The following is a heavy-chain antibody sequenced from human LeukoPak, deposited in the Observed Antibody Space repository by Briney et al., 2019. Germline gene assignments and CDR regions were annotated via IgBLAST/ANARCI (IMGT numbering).Heavy chain of an antibody. CDR1: GFTFCSYA. CDR2: ISGSGGST. V-gene: IGHV3-23*01. CDR3: AKSGLVGAAYFDY. Sequence: PGGSLRLSCAASGFTFCSYAMSWGRQAPGKGLEWVSAISGSGGSTYYADSVKGRFTISRDNSKNTLYLQMNSLRAEDTAVYYCAKSGLVGAAYFDYWGQGTLVTVSS. D-gene: IGHD2-15*01. J-gene: IGHJ4*02.